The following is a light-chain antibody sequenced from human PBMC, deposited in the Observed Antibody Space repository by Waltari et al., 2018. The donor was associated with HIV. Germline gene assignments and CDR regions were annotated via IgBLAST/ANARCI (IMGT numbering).Light chain of an antibody. CDR3: QSADNSGTYV. V-gene: IGLV3-25*03. CDR1: TLSNPN. J-gene: IGLJ1*01. CDR2: RNI. Sequence: SYDLTQPPSVSVSPGQTARIPCSGDTLSNPNSYWNKQKSGQVTVLVIFRNIERPSGVAEGFSGSRSGATVTLTISGVQAEDEADYYCQSADNSGTYVFATGTQVTVL.